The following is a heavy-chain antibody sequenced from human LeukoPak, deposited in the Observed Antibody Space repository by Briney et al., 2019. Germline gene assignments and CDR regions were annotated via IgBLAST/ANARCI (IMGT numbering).Heavy chain of an antibody. CDR1: GFTFSNAW. D-gene: IGHD1-20*01. J-gene: IGHJ3*01. V-gene: IGHV3-15*01. CDR2: IRSKTDGGTA. CDR3: ASYNSRNAFNF. Sequence: GGSLRLSCAASGFTFSNAWMSWLRQAPGKGLEWVGRIRSKTDGGTADYAAPVKGRFSISRDDSKIMVYLQMNSLETEDTAVYYCASYNSRNAFNFWGQGTMVTVSS.